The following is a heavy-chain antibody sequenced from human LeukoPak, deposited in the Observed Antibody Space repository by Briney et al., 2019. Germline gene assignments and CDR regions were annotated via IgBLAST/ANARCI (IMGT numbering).Heavy chain of an antibody. CDR1: GGSFRGYY. V-gene: IGHV4-34*01. CDR2: INHSGST. Sequence: SETLSLTCAFCGGSFRGYYWSWIHQPPGKGLEWIGEINHSGSTNYNPSLKSRVTISVDTSKNQFSLKLSSVTAADTAVYYCASNACRGGSCYERSFDYWGREPWSPSPQ. CDR3: ASNACRGGSCYERSFDY. J-gene: IGHJ4*02. D-gene: IGHD2-15*01.